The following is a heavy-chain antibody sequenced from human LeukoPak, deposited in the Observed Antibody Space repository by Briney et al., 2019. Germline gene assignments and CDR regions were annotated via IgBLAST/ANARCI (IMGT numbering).Heavy chain of an antibody. V-gene: IGHV1-2*02. Sequence: ASVKVSCKASGYIXSDYYMXWVXXAPGXXXXXMGWXNPKGGGTNYAQKFQGRVTMTRDRSISKVHMDLSRLTYDDTAVYYCARDKGPRWEDYWGQGTLVTVSS. J-gene: IGHJ4*02. CDR1: GYIXSDYY. CDR3: ARDKGPRWEDY. CDR2: XNPKGGGT. D-gene: IGHD1-26*01.